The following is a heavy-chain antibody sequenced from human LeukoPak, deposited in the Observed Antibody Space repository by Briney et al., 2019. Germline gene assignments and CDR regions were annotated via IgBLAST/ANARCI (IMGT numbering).Heavy chain of an antibody. CDR3: AKGGLGGSGSYYNLDY. CDR1: GFTFSTYA. Sequence: GGSLRLSCAASGFTFSTYAMSWVRQAPGKGLEWVSTISGSGDTTYYADSVKGRFTIPRDNSKHTLHLQMNSLRAEDTAVYSCAKGGLGGSGSYYNLDYWGQGTLVTVSS. J-gene: IGHJ4*02. V-gene: IGHV3-23*01. CDR2: ISGSGDTT. D-gene: IGHD3-10*01.